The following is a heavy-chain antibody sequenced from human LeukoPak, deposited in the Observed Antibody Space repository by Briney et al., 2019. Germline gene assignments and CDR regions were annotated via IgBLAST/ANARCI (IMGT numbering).Heavy chain of an antibody. CDR1: GGSISSYY. V-gene: IGHV4-59*12. J-gene: IGHJ5*02. CDR2: IYYSGST. Sequence: SETLSLTCTVSGGSISSYYWSWIRQPPGKGLEWIGYIYYSGSTNYNPSLKSRVTISVDRSKNQFSLKLSSVTAVDTAVYYCARGIGAWFDPWGQGTLVTVSS. CDR3: ARGIGAWFDP. D-gene: IGHD1-26*01.